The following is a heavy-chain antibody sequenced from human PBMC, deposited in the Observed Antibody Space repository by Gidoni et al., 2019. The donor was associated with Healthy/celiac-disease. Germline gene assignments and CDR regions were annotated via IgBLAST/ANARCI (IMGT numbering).Heavy chain of an antibody. CDR3: ARDGRIAVAGITVWFDP. CDR2: INPRGGST. Sequence: QVQLVQSGAEVKKPGASVKVSCKASGYTFTRYYMHWVRQAPGQGLEWMGRINPRGGSTSYAQKFQGRVTMTRDTSTSTVYMELSSLRSDDTAVYYCARDGRIAVAGITVWFDPWGQGTLVTVSS. V-gene: IGHV1-46*01. CDR1: GYTFTRYY. D-gene: IGHD6-19*01. J-gene: IGHJ5*02.